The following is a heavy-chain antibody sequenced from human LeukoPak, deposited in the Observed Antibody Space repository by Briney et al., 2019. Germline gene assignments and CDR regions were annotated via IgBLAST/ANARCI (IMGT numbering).Heavy chain of an antibody. CDR2: IYYSGST. D-gene: IGHD6-13*01. Sequence: SETLSLTCTVSGGSISSYYWSWIRQPPGKGLEWIGYIYYSGSTNYNPSLNSRVTISVDTSKNQFSLKLRSVTAADTAVYYCAGGIAAAAYFDYWGQGTLVTVSS. CDR3: AGGIAAAAYFDY. J-gene: IGHJ4*02. CDR1: GGSISSYY. V-gene: IGHV4-59*08.